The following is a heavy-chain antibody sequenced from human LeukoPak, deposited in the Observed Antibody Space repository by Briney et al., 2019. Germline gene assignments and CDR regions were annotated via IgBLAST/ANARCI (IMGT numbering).Heavy chain of an antibody. V-gene: IGHV4-4*02. J-gene: IGHJ2*01. CDR1: GGSISSSNW. CDR2: VHKSGST. CDR3: ARENYSSGWSHWYFDL. D-gene: IGHD6-19*01. Sequence: SETLSLTCTVSGGSISSSNWWSWVRQPPGKGLEWIGEVHKSGSTNYYPSLQSRVTISIDKSKNQIALELTSVTAADTAVYYCARENYSSGWSHWYFDLWGRGTLVTVSS.